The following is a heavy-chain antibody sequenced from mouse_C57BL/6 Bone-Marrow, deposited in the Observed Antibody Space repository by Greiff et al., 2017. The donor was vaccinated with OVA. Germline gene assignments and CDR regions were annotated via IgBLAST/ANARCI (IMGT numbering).Heavy chain of an antibody. CDR2: INPSTGGT. D-gene: IGHD1-1*01. V-gene: IGHV1-42*01. CDR1: GYSFTGYY. CDR3: ARGGDYYGSSCPRFAY. J-gene: IGHJ3*01. Sequence: EVQLQESGPELVKPGASVKISCTASGYSFTGYYMNWVKQSPEKSLEWIGEINPSTGGTTYNQKFKAKATLNVDKSSSTAYMQLKSLTSEDSAVYYCARGGDYYGSSCPRFAYWGQGTLVTVSA.